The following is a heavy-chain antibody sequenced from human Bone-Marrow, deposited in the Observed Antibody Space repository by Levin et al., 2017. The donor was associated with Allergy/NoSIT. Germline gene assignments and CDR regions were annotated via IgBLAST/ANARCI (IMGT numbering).Heavy chain of an antibody. D-gene: IGHD2-21*01. CDR1: GGSISSGDYY. CDR2: IHNSGST. Sequence: RTSETLSLTCTVSGGSISSGDYYWTWIRQPPGKGLEWIGYIHNSGSTYYNPSLKTQFTVSSRVTISIDRFNHQFSLRLDFMTAADTAMYYCAREEGIRGGNGLDVWGQGTTVIVSS. V-gene: IGHV4-30-4*01. CDR3: AREEGIRGGNGLDV. J-gene: IGHJ6*02.